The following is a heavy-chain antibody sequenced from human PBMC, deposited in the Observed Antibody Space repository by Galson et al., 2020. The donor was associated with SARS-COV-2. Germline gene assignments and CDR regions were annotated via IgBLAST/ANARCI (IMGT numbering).Heavy chain of an antibody. Sequence: SVKVSCKTSGGTFDNYTLSWVRQAPGQGLEWMGGIIPIFGTANYAQKVRGRVTISADKSTSTAYMELSNLRSVDTAVYDWAMGMVGPTNYNYAMDVWGQGTTVSVSS. V-gene: IGHV1-69*06. CDR2: IIPIFGTA. CDR3: AMGMVGPTNYNYAMDV. J-gene: IGHJ6*02. D-gene: IGHD1-26*01. CDR1: GGTFDNYT.